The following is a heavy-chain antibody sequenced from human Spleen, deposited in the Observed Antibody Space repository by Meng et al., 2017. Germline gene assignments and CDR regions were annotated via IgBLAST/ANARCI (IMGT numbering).Heavy chain of an antibody. CDR2: LGAHDGDT. V-gene: IGHV1-18*04. J-gene: IGHJ4*02. CDR1: GYTFTTYY. CDR3: ARGTPGRSYSDY. Sequence: QVQLVQSGAEGTKPGAAAKVSCKASGYTFTTYYMHWVRQAPGQGLEWMAWLGAHDGDTSHAPKFQGRVTVSADRPTATAYMELRSLRSDDTAVYYCARGTPGRSYSDYWGQGTLVTVSS. D-gene: IGHD3-10*01.